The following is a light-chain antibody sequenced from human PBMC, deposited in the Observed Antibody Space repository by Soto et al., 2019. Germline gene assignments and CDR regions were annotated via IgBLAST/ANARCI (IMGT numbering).Light chain of an antibody. CDR1: SSDVGGYNY. J-gene: IGLJ3*02. V-gene: IGLV2-8*01. CDR2: EVH. CDR3: SSYAGTNNWV. Sequence: QSVLTQPPSASGSPGQSVTISCTGTSSDVGGYNYVSWYQQHPGKAPKLMISEVHNRPSGVPDRFSGSKSGNTASLTVSGLQAEDEADYYCSSYAGTNNWVFGGGTKLTVL.